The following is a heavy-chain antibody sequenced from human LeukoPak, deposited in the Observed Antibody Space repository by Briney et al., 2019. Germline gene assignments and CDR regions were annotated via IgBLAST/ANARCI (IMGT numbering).Heavy chain of an antibody. CDR2: TYYRSKRYN. Sequence: SQTLSLTFAISGDSVSSNSDAWNWIRQSPSRGLEWLGRTYYRSKRYNDYAVSVKSRITINPDTSKNQFSLQLNSVTPEDTAVYYCARNIEVGATGLDYWGQGTRVTVSS. CDR3: ARNIEVGATGLDY. D-gene: IGHD1-26*01. V-gene: IGHV6-1*01. CDR1: GDSVSSNSDA. J-gene: IGHJ4*02.